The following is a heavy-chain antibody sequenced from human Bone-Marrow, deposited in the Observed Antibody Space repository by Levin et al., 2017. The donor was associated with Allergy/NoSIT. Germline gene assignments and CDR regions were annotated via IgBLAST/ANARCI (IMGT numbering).Heavy chain of an antibody. CDR3: ARGSGYSSNWFDP. V-gene: IGHV3-7*01. Sequence: PGGSLRLSCAASGFTFSTSWMIWVRQAPGQGLEWVATIKQDGTQEFFVDSVKGRFTISRDNVKNSLYLQMNSLRAEDTAVYYCARGSGYSSNWFDPWGQGTLVTVSS. CDR2: IKQDGTQE. CDR1: GFTFSTSW. J-gene: IGHJ5*02. D-gene: IGHD2-8*01.